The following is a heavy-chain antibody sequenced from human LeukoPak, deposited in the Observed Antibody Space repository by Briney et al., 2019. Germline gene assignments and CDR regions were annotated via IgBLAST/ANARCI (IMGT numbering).Heavy chain of an antibody. D-gene: IGHD2-21*01. V-gene: IGHV3-30*02. CDR2: IRYDGSNK. J-gene: IGHJ3*02. CDR3: AKGRGNRIPPPSAYDGFDI. CDR1: GFTFSSYG. Sequence: GGSLRLSCAASGFTFSSYGMHWVRQAPGKGLEWVAFIRYDGSNKYYADSVKGRFTISRDNSKNTLYLQMNSLRAEDTAVYYCAKGRGNRIPPPSAYDGFDIWGQGTMVTVSS.